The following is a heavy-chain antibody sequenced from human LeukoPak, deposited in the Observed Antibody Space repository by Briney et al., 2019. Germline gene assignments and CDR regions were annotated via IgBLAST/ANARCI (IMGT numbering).Heavy chain of an antibody. V-gene: IGHV3-30-3*01. CDR1: GLTFGTYA. CDR2: ISYDGTNQ. Sequence: GTSLRLSCTASGLTFGTYAMHWVRQAPGKGLEWVAVISYDGTNQYYADSVKGRLTISRDNSKNTLYLQMNSLRPEDTAVYYCARDDYWGQGTLVTVSS. J-gene: IGHJ4*02. CDR3: ARDDY.